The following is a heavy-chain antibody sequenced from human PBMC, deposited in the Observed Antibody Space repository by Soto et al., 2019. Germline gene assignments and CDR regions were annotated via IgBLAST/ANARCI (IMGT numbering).Heavy chain of an antibody. D-gene: IGHD6-19*01. CDR3: AHRPSGWYLFDY. V-gene: IGHV2-5*01. J-gene: IGHJ4*02. CDR1: GFSLSTSGLG. Sequence: QITLKESGPTLVRPTQTLTLTCTFSGFSLSTSGLGVGWIRQPPGKALEWLALIYWNDDKRYSPSLKARLTITKDTSKNQVVLTMTHMDTVDTATYYCAHRPSGWYLFDYWGQGTLVTVSS. CDR2: IYWNDDK.